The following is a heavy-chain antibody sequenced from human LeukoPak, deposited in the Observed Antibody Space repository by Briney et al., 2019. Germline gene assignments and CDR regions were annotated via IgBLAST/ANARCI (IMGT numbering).Heavy chain of an antibody. V-gene: IGHV3-21*01. D-gene: IGHD2-21*02. Sequence: GGSLRLSCAASGFTFSSYSMNWVRQAPGKGLEWVSSISSSSSHIYYADSVKGRFTISRDNAKNSLFLQMSSLRAEDTAVYYCARVVVTHDYWGQGTLVTVSS. CDR3: ARVVVTHDY. CDR2: ISSSSSHI. CDR1: GFTFSSYS. J-gene: IGHJ4*02.